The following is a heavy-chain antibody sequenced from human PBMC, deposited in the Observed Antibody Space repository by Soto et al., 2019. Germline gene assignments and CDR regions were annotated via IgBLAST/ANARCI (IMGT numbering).Heavy chain of an antibody. V-gene: IGHV4-34*01. Sequence: QVQLQQWGAGLLKPSETLSLTCAVYGGSFSGYYWSWIRQPPGKGLEWIGEINHSGSTNYNPSLKSRVTISVDTSKNQFSLKLSSVTAADTAVYYCARYSNHLFGYYYYGMDVWGQGTTVTVSS. CDR1: GGSFSGYY. J-gene: IGHJ6*02. D-gene: IGHD6-13*01. CDR2: INHSGST. CDR3: ARYSNHLFGYYYYGMDV.